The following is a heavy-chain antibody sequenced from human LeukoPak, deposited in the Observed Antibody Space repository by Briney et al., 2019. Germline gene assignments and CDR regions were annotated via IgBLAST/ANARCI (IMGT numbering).Heavy chain of an antibody. D-gene: IGHD2-2*01. Sequence: GASVKVSCKASGGTFNSYAISWVRQAPGQGLEWMGGIIPIFGTANYAQKFQGRVTITADESTSTAYMELSSLRSEDTAVYYCARDCSSTSCYGGGYDYWGQGTLVTVSS. CDR2: IIPIFGTA. CDR3: ARDCSSTSCYGGGYDY. CDR1: GGTFNSYA. J-gene: IGHJ4*02. V-gene: IGHV1-69*01.